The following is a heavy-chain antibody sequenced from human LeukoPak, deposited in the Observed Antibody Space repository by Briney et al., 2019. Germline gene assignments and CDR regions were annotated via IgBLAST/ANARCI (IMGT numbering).Heavy chain of an antibody. D-gene: IGHD3-10*02. J-gene: IGHJ4*02. CDR1: GFTFSNYA. V-gene: IGHV3-23*01. CDR3: AKDSGRGYNYVYSDF. Sequence: PGGSLRLSCAASGFTFSNYAMSWVRQAPGKGLEWVSGISGSADSTYYADSVKGRFTISRDNSKNTLYLQMNSLRAEDTAVYYCAKDSGRGYNYVYSDFWGQGTLVTVSS. CDR2: ISGSADST.